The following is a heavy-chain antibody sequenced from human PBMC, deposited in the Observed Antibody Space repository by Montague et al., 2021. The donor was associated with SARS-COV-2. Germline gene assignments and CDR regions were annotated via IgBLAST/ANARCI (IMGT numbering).Heavy chain of an antibody. CDR2: MYYVGNT. Sequence: SETLSLTCTVTGGSISNSNYYWGWVRQPPGKGLEWIGSMYYVGNTFYNPPLRSRVAISLDTSKNQLSLRLRSVTTTDTAVFYCVRGLRGTVFPSSPGAFGFWGQGTTVTVSS. J-gene: IGHJ3*01. D-gene: IGHD1-7*01. CDR1: GGSISNSNYY. V-gene: IGHV4-39*01. CDR3: VRGLRGTVFPSSPGAFGF.